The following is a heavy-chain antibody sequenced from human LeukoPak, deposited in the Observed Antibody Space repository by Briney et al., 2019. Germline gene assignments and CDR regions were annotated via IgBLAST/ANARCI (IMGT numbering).Heavy chain of an antibody. D-gene: IGHD6-19*01. Sequence: RPGRSLRLSCAASGFTFSSYGMHWVRQAPGEGLEWVAVIWYDGSNKYYADSVKGRFTISRDNSKNTLYLQMNSLRAEDTAVYYCARDHSSGWYSDYFDYWGQGTLVTVSS. V-gene: IGHV3-33*01. CDR1: GFTFSSYG. J-gene: IGHJ4*02. CDR2: IWYDGSNK. CDR3: ARDHSSGWYSDYFDY.